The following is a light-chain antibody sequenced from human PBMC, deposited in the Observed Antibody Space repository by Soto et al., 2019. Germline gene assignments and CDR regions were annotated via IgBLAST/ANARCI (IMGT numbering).Light chain of an antibody. CDR1: QSVSSSY. Sequence: ETVLTQSPGTLYLSPGERATLSCRASQSVSSSYLAWYQQKPGQAPRLLIYGASSRATGIPDRFSGSGYGTDFTLTISRLEPEDFAVYYCQQYGSSPPSWTFGQGTKVEIK. V-gene: IGKV3-20*01. CDR2: GAS. J-gene: IGKJ1*01. CDR3: QQYGSSPPSWT.